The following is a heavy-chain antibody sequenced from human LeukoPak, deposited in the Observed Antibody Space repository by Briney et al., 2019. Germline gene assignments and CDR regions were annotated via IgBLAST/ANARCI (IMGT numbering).Heavy chain of an antibody. CDR2: IYYSGST. CDR3: ARVVGATSHEFDY. V-gene: IGHV4-30-4*01. D-gene: IGHD1-26*01. Sequence: PSETLSLTCTVSGGSISSGDYYWSWIRQPPGKGLEWIGYIYYSGSTYYNPSLKSRVTISVDTSKNQFSLKLSSVTAADTAVYYCARVVGATSHEFDYWGQGTLVTVSS. CDR1: GGSISSGDYY. J-gene: IGHJ4*02.